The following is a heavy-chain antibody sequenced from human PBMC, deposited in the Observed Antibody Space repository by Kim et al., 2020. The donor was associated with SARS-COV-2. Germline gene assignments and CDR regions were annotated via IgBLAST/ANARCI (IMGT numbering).Heavy chain of an antibody. CDR2: ISGSGGST. V-gene: IGHV3-23*01. CDR3: AKVDQVTAILSSFGAYFFNY. Sequence: GGSLRLSCAASGFTFSSYAMSWVRQAPGKGLEWVSAISGSGGSTYYADSVKGRFTISRDNSKTTLYLQMNSLRAEDTAVYYCAKVDQVTAILSSFGAYFFNYWGQGALVTVSS. D-gene: IGHD2-21*02. J-gene: IGHJ4*02. CDR1: GFTFSSYA.